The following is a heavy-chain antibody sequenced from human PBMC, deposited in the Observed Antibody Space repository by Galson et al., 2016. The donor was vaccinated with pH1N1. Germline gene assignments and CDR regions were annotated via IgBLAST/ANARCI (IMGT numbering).Heavy chain of an antibody. D-gene: IGHD3-22*01. CDR1: GFTFSSYF. CDR2: ISGSGIST. J-gene: IGHJ3*02. CDR3: AKDRITMIVGAGAFDI. V-gene: IGHV3-23*01. Sequence: SLRLSCAASGFTFSSYFMTWVRQAPGKGLEWVSTISGSGISTYYADSVKGRFTISRDSSKNTLYLQMNSLRAEDTAIYYCAKDRITMIVGAGAFDIWGQGTTVLVSS.